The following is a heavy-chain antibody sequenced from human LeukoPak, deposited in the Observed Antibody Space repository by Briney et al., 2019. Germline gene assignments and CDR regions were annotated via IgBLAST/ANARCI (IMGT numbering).Heavy chain of an antibody. Sequence: PGGSLRLSCAASGFTFSSYGMHWVRQAPGKGLEWVAVISYDGSNKYYADSVKGRFTISRDNSKNTLYLQMNSLRAEDTAVYYCAKGSVKQGDYFDYRGQGTLVTVSS. CDR3: AKGSVKQGDYFDY. V-gene: IGHV3-30*18. D-gene: IGHD1/OR15-1a*01. CDR2: ISYDGSNK. J-gene: IGHJ4*02. CDR1: GFTFSSYG.